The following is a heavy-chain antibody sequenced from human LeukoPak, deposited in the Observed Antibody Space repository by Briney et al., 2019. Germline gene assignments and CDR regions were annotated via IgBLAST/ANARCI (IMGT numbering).Heavy chain of an antibody. CDR1: GFTFSSYS. CDR3: ARDAQETTVTTFTKGYNWFDP. V-gene: IGHV3-21*01. Sequence: GGSLRLSCAASGFTFSSYSMNWVRQAPGKGLEWVSSISSSSSYIYYADSVKGRFTISRDNAKNSLYLQMNSLRAEDTAVYYCARDAQETTVTTFTKGYNWFDPWGQGTLVTVSS. CDR2: ISSSSSYI. D-gene: IGHD4-11*01. J-gene: IGHJ5*02.